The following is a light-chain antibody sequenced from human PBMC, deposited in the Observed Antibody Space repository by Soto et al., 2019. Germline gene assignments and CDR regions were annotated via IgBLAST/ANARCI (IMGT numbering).Light chain of an antibody. CDR3: QQYNSYWT. CDR1: QSISSW. J-gene: IGKJ1*01. CDR2: DAS. Sequence: DIQMTQSPSTLSASVGDRVTITCRASQSISSWLAWYQQKPGKAPKLLIYDASSLESGVPSRFSGSGSGTEFNLTISSLQPDDFATYYCQQYNSYWTVGQGTKVEIK. V-gene: IGKV1-5*01.